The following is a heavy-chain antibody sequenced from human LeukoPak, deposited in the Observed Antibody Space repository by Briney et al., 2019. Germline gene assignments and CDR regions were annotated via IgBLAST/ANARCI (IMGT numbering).Heavy chain of an antibody. CDR1: GFTVSNGY. J-gene: IGHJ4*02. V-gene: IGHV3-53*01. Sequence: PGGSLRLSCVASGFTVSNGYITWVRQAPGKGLEWVSIINSDGSTYYTDSVKGRITISRDNSKNTVFLQMNSLRAEDTAVYYCARDLNCWGQGTLVTVSS. CDR2: INSDGST. CDR3: ARDLNC.